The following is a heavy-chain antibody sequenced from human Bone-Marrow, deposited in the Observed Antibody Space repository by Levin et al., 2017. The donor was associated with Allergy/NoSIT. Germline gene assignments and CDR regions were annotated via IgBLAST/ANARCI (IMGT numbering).Heavy chain of an antibody. Sequence: GESLKISCLASGFNFDVYTMHWVRQAPGKGLEWVAWISYDATNKYYADSEEGRFTISRDNSKNTLYLQMISLRAGDTAVYYCARERHIAAAPYYGMDLWGQGTTVTVSS. D-gene: IGHD6-13*01. CDR3: ARERHIAAAPYYGMDL. V-gene: IGHV3-30-3*01. CDR2: ISYDATNK. CDR1: GFNFDVYT. J-gene: IGHJ6*02.